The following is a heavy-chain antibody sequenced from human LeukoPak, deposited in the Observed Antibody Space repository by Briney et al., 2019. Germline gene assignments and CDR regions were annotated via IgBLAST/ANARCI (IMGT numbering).Heavy chain of an antibody. CDR2: INHSGST. CDR3: ARRLRGRSYSGSRGSGFDY. CDR1: GGSFSGDY. V-gene: IGHV4-34*01. J-gene: IGHJ4*02. Sequence: PSETLSLTCAVYGGSFSGDYWSSVRQPPGKGLEWIGEINHSGSTNYNPSLKGRVTISVDTSKNQFPLKLSSVTAADTAVYYCARRLRGRSYSGSRGSGFDYWGQGTLVTVSS. D-gene: IGHD1-26*01.